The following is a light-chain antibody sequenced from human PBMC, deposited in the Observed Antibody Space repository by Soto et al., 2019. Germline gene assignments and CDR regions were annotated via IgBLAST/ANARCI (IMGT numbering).Light chain of an antibody. CDR1: QRVSSN. CDR2: GGS. CDR3: QQYNTSRRS. V-gene: IGKV3-15*01. Sequence: ELVMSQSPATLSVSPGERATLSCRASQRVSSNVAWYQPKPGQAPRLLIYGGSSRATGIPARFSGGGAGTDFTLTISSLLPEDFAVYYCQQYNTSRRSFGQGTKVDI. J-gene: IGKJ1*01.